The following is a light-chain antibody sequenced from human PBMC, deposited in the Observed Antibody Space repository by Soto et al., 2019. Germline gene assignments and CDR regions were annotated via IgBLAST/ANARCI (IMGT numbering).Light chain of an antibody. CDR1: SSNIGSGT. CDR2: NNN. Sequence: VLTQPPSASGAPGQRVTISCSGSSSNIGSGTVNWYQQLPGTAPKLLIYNNNQWASGVPDRFSGSKSGTSASLAISGLQSEDEGDYYCAAWDDSLNGLYVFGTGTKVTVL. J-gene: IGLJ1*01. V-gene: IGLV1-44*01. CDR3: AAWDDSLNGLYV.